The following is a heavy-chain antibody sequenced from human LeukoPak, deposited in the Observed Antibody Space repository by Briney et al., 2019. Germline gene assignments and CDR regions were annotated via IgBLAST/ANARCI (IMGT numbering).Heavy chain of an antibody. CDR2: ISAYNGNT. CDR3: ARVSYYSSSSHHDY. D-gene: IGHD6-6*01. Sequence: ASVKVSCKASGYTFTSYGISWVRQAPGQGLEWMGWISAYNGNTNYAQKLQGRVTMTTDTSTSTAYMELRSLRSDDTAVYYCARVSYYSSSSHHDYWGQGTLVTVSS. CDR1: GYTFTSYG. J-gene: IGHJ4*02. V-gene: IGHV1-18*01.